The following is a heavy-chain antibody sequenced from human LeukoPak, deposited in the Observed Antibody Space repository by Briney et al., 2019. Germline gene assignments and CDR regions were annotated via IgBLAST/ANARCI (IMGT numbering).Heavy chain of an antibody. CDR1: GGTFSSYA. Sequence: SVKVSCKASGGTFSSYAISWVRQAPGQGLEWMGGIIPIFGTANYAQKFQGRVTITADKSTSTAYMELSSLRSEDTAVYYCARVGCSGGSCYSPPHFYYYYYMDVWGKGTTVTVSS. J-gene: IGHJ6*03. D-gene: IGHD2-15*01. CDR3: ARVGCSGGSCYSPPHFYYYYYMDV. V-gene: IGHV1-69*06. CDR2: IIPIFGTA.